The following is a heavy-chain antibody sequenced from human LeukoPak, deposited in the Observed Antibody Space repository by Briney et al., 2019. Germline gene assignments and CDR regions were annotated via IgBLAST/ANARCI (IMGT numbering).Heavy chain of an antibody. Sequence: SETLSLTCAVYGGSFSGYYWSWIRQPPGKGLEWIGEINHSGSTNYNPSLKSRVTISVDTSKNQFSLKLSSVTAADTAVYYCARVDYDILTGYLNGFDYWGQGTLVTVSS. CDR2: INHSGST. D-gene: IGHD3-9*01. CDR1: GGSFSGYY. J-gene: IGHJ4*02. CDR3: ARVDYDILTGYLNGFDY. V-gene: IGHV4-34*01.